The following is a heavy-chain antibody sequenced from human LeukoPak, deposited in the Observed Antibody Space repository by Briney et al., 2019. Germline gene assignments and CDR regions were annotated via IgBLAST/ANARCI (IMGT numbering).Heavy chain of an antibody. Sequence: PSETLSLTCTVSGGSISSYYWSWIRQPPGKGLEWIGYIYYSGSTNYNPPLKSRVTISVDTSKNQFSLKLSSVTAADTAVYYCARDAYYGSGKDAFDIWGQGTMVTVSS. V-gene: IGHV4-59*01. CDR2: IYYSGST. CDR3: ARDAYYGSGKDAFDI. J-gene: IGHJ3*02. D-gene: IGHD3-10*01. CDR1: GGSISSYY.